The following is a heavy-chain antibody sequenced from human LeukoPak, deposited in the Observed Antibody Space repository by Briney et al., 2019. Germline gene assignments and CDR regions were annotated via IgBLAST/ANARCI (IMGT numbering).Heavy chain of an antibody. V-gene: IGHV4-59*01. CDR1: GGSISSYY. D-gene: IGHD2-21*01. Sequence: SETLSLTCTVSGGSISSYYWSWIRQPPGKGLEWIGYIYYSGSTNYNPSLKSRVTISVDTSKNQFSLKLSSVTAADTAVYYCARGYYLSGWGQGTMVTVSS. J-gene: IGHJ3*01. CDR3: ARGYYLSG. CDR2: IYYSGST.